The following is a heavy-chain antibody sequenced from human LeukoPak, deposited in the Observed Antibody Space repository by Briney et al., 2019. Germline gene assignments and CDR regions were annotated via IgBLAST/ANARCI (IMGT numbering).Heavy chain of an antibody. D-gene: IGHD3-22*01. J-gene: IGHJ5*02. CDR1: GFTFSTHG. Sequence: PGGSLRLSCAASGFTFSTHGMHWVRQAPGKGLEWVAFIRYDGINKYYADSVKGRFTISRDSFKNTLYLQMNSLRPEDTAVYYCASGYYYFDPWGQGTLVTVSS. CDR3: ASGYYYFDP. V-gene: IGHV3-30*02. CDR2: IRYDGINK.